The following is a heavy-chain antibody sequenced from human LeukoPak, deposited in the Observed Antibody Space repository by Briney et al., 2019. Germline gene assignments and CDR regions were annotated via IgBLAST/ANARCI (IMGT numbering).Heavy chain of an antibody. Sequence: ASVKVSCTASGYTFTKYVVHWVRQAPGQRPEWMGWIKAGNGDTKYSQNFQDRLTITRDTSASTVYMELSSLTSEDTALYYCARDDCGDTCYPGGYWGQGTLVTVSS. CDR2: IKAGNGDT. CDR1: GYTFTKYV. J-gene: IGHJ4*02. CDR3: ARDDCGDTCYPGGY. V-gene: IGHV1-3*01. D-gene: IGHD2-21*01.